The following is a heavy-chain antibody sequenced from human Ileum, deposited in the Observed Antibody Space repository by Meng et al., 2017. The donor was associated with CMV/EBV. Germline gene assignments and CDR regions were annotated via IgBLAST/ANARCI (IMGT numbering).Heavy chain of an antibody. CDR1: GYRFTDYF. CDR2: INPKNGGT. J-gene: IGHJ4*02. D-gene: IGHD2-15*01. CDR3: TRDSGGYCSGGSCYSTD. V-gene: IGHV1-2*02. Sequence: ASVKVSCKTSGYRFTDYFIHWVRQAPGQGFEWMGWINPKNGGTSYAQSLQGRVTMTIVPSTRTAYMELSRLTSDDTAIYYCTRDSGGYCSGGSCYSTDWGQGTLVTVSS.